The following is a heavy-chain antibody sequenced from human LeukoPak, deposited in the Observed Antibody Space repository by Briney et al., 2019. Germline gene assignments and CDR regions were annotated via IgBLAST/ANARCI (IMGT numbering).Heavy chain of an antibody. CDR3: VKDGDYGGPDY. Sequence: GGSLRLSCSASGFTFSSYAMHWVRQAPGKGLGYVSAISSNGGSTYYADSVKGRFTISRDNSKNTLYLQMSSLRAEDTAVYYCVKDGDYGGPDYWGQGTLVTVSS. J-gene: IGHJ4*02. V-gene: IGHV3-64D*09. CDR1: GFTFSSYA. CDR2: ISSNGGST. D-gene: IGHD4-23*01.